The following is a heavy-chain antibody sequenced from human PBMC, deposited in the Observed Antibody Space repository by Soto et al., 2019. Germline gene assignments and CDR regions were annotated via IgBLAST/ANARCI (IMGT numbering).Heavy chain of an antibody. CDR1: VFTVISCY. Sequence: GRSLSLSCASSVFTVISCYMSWVRQAPGMGLEWVSVILSGGDTYYADSVKGRFTVSRDNSQNTVYLQMNSLRGEDTATYYCARGYWRFGESYYFDYWGQGSLVTVSS. CDR3: ARGYWRFGESYYFDY. J-gene: IGHJ4*02. D-gene: IGHD3-10*01. V-gene: IGHV3-53*01. CDR2: ILSGGDT.